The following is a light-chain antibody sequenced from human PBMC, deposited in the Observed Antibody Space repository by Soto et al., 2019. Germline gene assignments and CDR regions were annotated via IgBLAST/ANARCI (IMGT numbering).Light chain of an antibody. CDR2: EVS. Sequence: QSALTQPASVSGSPGQSITISCTGTSSDVGGYNYVSWYQQYPGKAPKLMIYEVSNRPSGVSNRFSGSKSGNTASLTISGLQADDEADYYCSSHTSSNTHVVFGGGTKVTVL. J-gene: IGLJ2*01. CDR1: SSDVGGYNY. CDR3: SSHTSSNTHVV. V-gene: IGLV2-14*01.